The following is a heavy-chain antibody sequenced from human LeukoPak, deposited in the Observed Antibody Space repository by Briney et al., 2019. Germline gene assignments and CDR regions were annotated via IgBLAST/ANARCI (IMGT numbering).Heavy chain of an antibody. CDR2: IIPIFGTA. Sequence: SVKVSCKASGYTFTGYYMHWVRQAPGQGLEWMGGIIPIFGTANYAQKFQGRVTITADESTSTAYMELSSLRSEDTAVYYCARDDFENYMGVWGKGTTVTVSS. J-gene: IGHJ6*03. CDR1: GYTFTGYY. V-gene: IGHV1-69*13. CDR3: ARDDFENYMGV. D-gene: IGHD2-21*02.